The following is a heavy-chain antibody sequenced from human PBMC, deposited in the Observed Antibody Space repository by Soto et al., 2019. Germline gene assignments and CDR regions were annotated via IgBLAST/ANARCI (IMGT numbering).Heavy chain of an antibody. V-gene: IGHV3-23*01. Sequence: GGSLRLSCAASGFTFSSYAMSWVRQAPGKGLEWVSAISGSGGSTYYADSVKGRFTISRDNSKNTLYLQMNSLRAEDTAVYYCAKETRYSSGWYDGGDAFDIWGQGTMVTVSS. J-gene: IGHJ3*02. CDR1: GFTFSSYA. D-gene: IGHD6-19*01. CDR3: AKETRYSSGWYDGGDAFDI. CDR2: ISGSGGST.